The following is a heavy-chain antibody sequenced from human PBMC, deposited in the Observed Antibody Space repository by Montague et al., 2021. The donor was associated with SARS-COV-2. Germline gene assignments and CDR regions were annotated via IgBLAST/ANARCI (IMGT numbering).Heavy chain of an antibody. CDR1: GGSISSYY. CDR2: IYYSGST. CDR3: ERVQRGYYYGLGVSADFDY. D-gene: IGHD3-10*01. V-gene: IGHV4-59*01. J-gene: IGHJ4*02. Sequence: SETLSLTCTVSGGSISSYYCCWIWHPPGKGLEWIGNIYYSGSTNYNPSLTSRVTISVDTYTNQFSLQLSSVTAADTAVYYCERVQRGYYYGLGVSADFDYWGQGTLVTVSS.